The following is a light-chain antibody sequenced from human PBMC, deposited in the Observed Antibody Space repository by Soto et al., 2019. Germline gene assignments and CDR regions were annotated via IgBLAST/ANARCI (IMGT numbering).Light chain of an antibody. CDR1: SSNIGAGYD. CDR2: GNS. V-gene: IGLV1-40*01. J-gene: IGLJ2*01. CDR3: QSYDSSLSGSVV. Sequence: QPVLTQPPSVSGAPGQRVTISCTGSSSNIGAGYDVHWYQQLPGTAPKLLIYGNSNRPSGVPDRFSGSKSGTSASLAITGLQAEDEAYYYCQSYDSSLSGSVVFGGGTKVTVL.